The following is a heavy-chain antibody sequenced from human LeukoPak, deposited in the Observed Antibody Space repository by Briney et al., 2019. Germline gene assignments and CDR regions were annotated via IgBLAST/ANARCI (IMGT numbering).Heavy chain of an antibody. J-gene: IGHJ4*02. D-gene: IGHD3-3*01. V-gene: IGHV4-34*01. CDR3: ARGTFVGYYDFWSGYSVAHFDY. Sequence: PSETLSLTCAVYGGSFSGYYWSWIRQPPGKGLEWIGEINHSGSTNYNPSLKSRVTISVDTSKNQFSLKLSSVTAADTAVYYCARGTFVGYYDFWSGYSVAHFDYWGQGTLVTVSS. CDR2: INHSGST. CDR1: GGSFSGYY.